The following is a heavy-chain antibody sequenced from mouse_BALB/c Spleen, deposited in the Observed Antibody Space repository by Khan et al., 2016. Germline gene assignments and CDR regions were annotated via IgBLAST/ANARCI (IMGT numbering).Heavy chain of an antibody. D-gene: IGHD2-10*02. CDR1: GFTFSSFG. CDR2: ISSGSSTI. CDR3: ARSSMVNYYAMDY. V-gene: IGHV5-17*02. J-gene: IGHJ4*01. Sequence: EVELVEPGGGLVQPGGSRKLSCAASGFTFSSFGMHWVRQAPEKGLEWVAYISSGSSTIYYADTVKGRFTISRDNPKNILFLQMTSLRSEDTAMYYCARSSMVNYYAMDYLGQGTSGTVSS.